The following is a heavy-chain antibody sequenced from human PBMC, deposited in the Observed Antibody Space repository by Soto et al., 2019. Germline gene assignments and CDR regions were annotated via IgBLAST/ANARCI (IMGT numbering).Heavy chain of an antibody. V-gene: IGHV3-21*01. D-gene: IGHD5-12*01. J-gene: IGHJ4*02. Sequence: GGSLRLSCAASGFTFSSYSMNWVRQAPGKGLEWVSSISSSSSYIYYADSVKGRFTISRDNAKNSLYLQMNSLRAEDTAVYYCARDLAPSGYDSGFDYWGQGTLVTVSS. CDR2: ISSSSSYI. CDR3: ARDLAPSGYDSGFDY. CDR1: GFTFSSYS.